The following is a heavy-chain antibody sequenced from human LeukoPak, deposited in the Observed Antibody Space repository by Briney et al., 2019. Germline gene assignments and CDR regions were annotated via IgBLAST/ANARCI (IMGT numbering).Heavy chain of an antibody. Sequence: PSETLSLTCTVSGGSISGGSYYWSWIRQPAGRGLEWIGRIYISGSTSYNPSLRSRVTISIDTSKNQFSLKLNSVTAADTAVYYCARLLVSRTTVTPRVVDVWGKGTTVTVSS. CDR2: IYISGST. CDR3: ARLLVSRTTVTPRVVDV. D-gene: IGHD4-17*01. V-gene: IGHV4-61*02. J-gene: IGHJ6*04. CDR1: GGSISGGSYY.